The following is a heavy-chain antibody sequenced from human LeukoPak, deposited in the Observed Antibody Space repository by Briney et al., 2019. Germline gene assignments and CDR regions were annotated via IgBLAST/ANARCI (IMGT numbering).Heavy chain of an antibody. CDR1: GFTFSSYA. Sequence: GGSLRLSCAASGFTFSSYAIHWVRQAPGKGLEYVSAISSNGGSTYYANSVKGRFTISRDNSKNTLYLQMGSLRAEDMAVYYCARPGNAISYGAYYFDYWGQGILVTVSS. D-gene: IGHD3-16*01. V-gene: IGHV3-64*01. J-gene: IGHJ4*02. CDR3: ARPGNAISYGAYYFDY. CDR2: ISSNGGST.